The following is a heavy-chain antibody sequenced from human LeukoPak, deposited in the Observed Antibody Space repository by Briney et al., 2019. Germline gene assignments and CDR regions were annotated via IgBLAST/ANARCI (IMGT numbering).Heavy chain of an antibody. CDR3: AGWGRILRWDEGSVFEI. J-gene: IGHJ3*02. D-gene: IGHD4-23*01. CDR2: ISSSSSYI. Sequence: GSLRLSCATSGFTFSSYSMNWVRQAPGKGLEWVSSISSSSSYIYYADSVKGRFTISRDNAKNSLYLQMNSLRAEDTAVYYCAGWGRILRWDEGSVFEIGGQGTMVTVS. CDR1: GFTFSSYS. V-gene: IGHV3-21*01.